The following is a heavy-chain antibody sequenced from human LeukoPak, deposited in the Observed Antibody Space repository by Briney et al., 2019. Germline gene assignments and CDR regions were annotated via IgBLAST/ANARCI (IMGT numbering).Heavy chain of an antibody. CDR3: ARGYGSGSYAIDY. J-gene: IGHJ4*02. CDR2: ISSSSSYI. Sequence: GGSLRLSCAASGFTFSSYSMNWVRQAPGKGLEWLSSISSSSSYIYYADSVKGRFTISRDNAKNSLYLQMNSLRAEDTAVYYCARGYGSGSYAIDYWGQGTLVTVSS. CDR1: GFTFSSYS. D-gene: IGHD3-10*01. V-gene: IGHV3-21*01.